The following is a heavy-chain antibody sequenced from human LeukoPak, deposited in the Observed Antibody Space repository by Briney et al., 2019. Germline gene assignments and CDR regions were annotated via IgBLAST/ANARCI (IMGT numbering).Heavy chain of an antibody. V-gene: IGHV3-53*04. Sequence: PGGSLRLSCAASGFTVSSNYMSWVRQAPGKGLEWVSVIYSGGSTYYADSVKGRFTISRHNSKNTLYLQMNSLRAEDTAAYYCARDSPYYYYGMDVWGQGTTVTVSS. CDR3: ARDSPYYYYGMDV. CDR1: GFTVSSNY. J-gene: IGHJ6*02. CDR2: IYSGGST.